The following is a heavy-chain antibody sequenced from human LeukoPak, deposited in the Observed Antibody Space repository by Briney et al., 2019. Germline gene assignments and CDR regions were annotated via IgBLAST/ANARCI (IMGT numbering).Heavy chain of an antibody. J-gene: IGHJ4*02. Sequence: PGGSLRLSCAASGFTFSSYWMHWVRQAPGKGLVWVSRINSDGSSTSYADSVKGRFTISRDSAKNTLYLQMNSLRGEDTAVYYCAREVSQLVRDLDYWGQETLVTVSS. CDR3: AREVSQLVRDLDY. CDR2: INSDGSST. V-gene: IGHV3-74*01. D-gene: IGHD6-6*01. CDR1: GFTFSSYW.